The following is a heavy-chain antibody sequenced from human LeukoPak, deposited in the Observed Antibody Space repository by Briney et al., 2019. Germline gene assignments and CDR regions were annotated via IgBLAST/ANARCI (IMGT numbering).Heavy chain of an antibody. D-gene: IGHD3-3*01. CDR1: GFTFSSYG. CDR2: IRYDGSNK. V-gene: IGHV3-30*02. CDR3: AKEPYYDFWSGPYYYYYMDA. Sequence: GGSLRLSCAASGFTFSSYGMHWVRQAPGKGLEWVAFIRYDGSNKYYADSVKGRFTISRDNSKNTLYLQMNSLRAEDTAVYYCAKEPYYDFWSGPYYYYYMDAWGKGTTVTVSS. J-gene: IGHJ6*03.